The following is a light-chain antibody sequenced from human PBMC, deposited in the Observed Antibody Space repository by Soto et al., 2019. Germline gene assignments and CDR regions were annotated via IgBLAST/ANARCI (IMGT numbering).Light chain of an antibody. CDR3: QQSYSTLYT. V-gene: IGKV1-39*01. J-gene: IGKJ2*01. Sequence: DIQMTQSPSSLSASVGDRVTITCRASQSISSYLNWYQQKPGKDPKLLIYAASSLQSGVPSRFSGSGSGTDLTLTISSLQPEDFVTYYCQQSYSTLYTFGQGTKLEIK. CDR1: QSISSY. CDR2: AAS.